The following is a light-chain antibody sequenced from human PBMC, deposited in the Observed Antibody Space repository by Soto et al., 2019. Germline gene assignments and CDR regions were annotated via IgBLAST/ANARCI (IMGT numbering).Light chain of an antibody. CDR2: GVN. CDR1: SSDVGGYNY. J-gene: IGLJ2*01. V-gene: IGLV2-11*01. Sequence: QSVLTQPRSVSGSPGQSVTISCTGTSSDVGGYNYVSWYQQHPGKAPKLMIYGVNKRPSGVPDRFSGSKSVNTASLTISGLQADDEADYYCCAYAGTFILVFGGGTKVTVL. CDR3: CAYAGTFILV.